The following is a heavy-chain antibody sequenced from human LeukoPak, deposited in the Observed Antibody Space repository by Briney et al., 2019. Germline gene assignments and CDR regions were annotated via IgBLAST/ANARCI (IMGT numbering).Heavy chain of an antibody. V-gene: IGHV4-59*01. Sequence: SETLSLTCTVSGGSLSSYYWSWIRQPPGKGLEWIGYIYYSGSTNYNPSLKRRVTISVDTSKNQFSLKLRSVTAADTAVYYCARDHDSSGYYYGGYYYGMDVWGQGTTVTVSS. CDR2: IYYSGST. D-gene: IGHD3-22*01. J-gene: IGHJ6*02. CDR1: GGSLSSYY. CDR3: ARDHDSSGYYYGGYYYGMDV.